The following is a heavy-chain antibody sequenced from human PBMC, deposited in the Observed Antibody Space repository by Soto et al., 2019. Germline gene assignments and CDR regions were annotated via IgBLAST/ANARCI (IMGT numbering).Heavy chain of an antibody. CDR1: GGSISSSSYY. CDR2: IYYSGST. Sequence: QLQLQESGPGLVKPSETLSLTCTVSGGSISSSSYYWGWIRQPPGKGLEWIGSIYYSGSTYYNPSLKSRVTISLDTSKNQFSLKLSSVTAAETAVYHCLSKYRSGIARYYYDMDVWGKGTTVTVYS. CDR3: LSKYRSGIARYYYDMDV. J-gene: IGHJ6*03. D-gene: IGHD3-10*01. V-gene: IGHV4-39*01.